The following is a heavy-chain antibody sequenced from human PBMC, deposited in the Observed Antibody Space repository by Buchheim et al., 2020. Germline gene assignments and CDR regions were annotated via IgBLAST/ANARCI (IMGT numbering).Heavy chain of an antibody. CDR1: GYSFTSYW. D-gene: IGHD3-10*01. Sequence: EVQLVQSGPVVKKPGESLRLSCEGSGYSFTSYWIGWVRQMPGKGLEWIGILYPGDSDTRYNPSFKGQGTLSADKSINTPYMQWGSLKASDTAIYYCARRGVLTGSYTDFDIWGQGTL. CDR2: LYPGDSDT. CDR3: ARRGVLTGSYTDFDI. V-gene: IGHV5-51*01. J-gene: IGHJ4*02.